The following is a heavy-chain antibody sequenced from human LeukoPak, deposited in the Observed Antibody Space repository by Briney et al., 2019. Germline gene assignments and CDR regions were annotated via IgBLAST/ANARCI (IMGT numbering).Heavy chain of an antibody. CDR2: IYNSGST. CDR1: GGSISSYY. CDR3: ARGRRCYDSSGYTPLDY. J-gene: IGHJ4*02. D-gene: IGHD3-22*01. V-gene: IGHV4-59*01. Sequence: SETLSLTCTVSGGSISSYYWSWIRQPPGKGLEWIGYIYNSGSTNYNPSFKSRVTISEDTPKNQFSLKLSSVTAADTAVYYCARGRRCYDSSGYTPLDYWGQGTLVTVSS.